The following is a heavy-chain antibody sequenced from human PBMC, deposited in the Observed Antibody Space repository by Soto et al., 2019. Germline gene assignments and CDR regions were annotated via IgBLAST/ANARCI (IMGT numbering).Heavy chain of an antibody. Sequence: ASVKVSCKASGYTFTSYAMHWVRQAPGQRLEWMGWINAGNGNTKYSQKFQGRVTITRDTSASTAYMELSSLRSEDTAVYYCARGQYCSGGSCYSWSWDVWGQGTTVTV. CDR1: GYTFTSYA. V-gene: IGHV1-3*01. CDR3: ARGQYCSGGSCYSWSWDV. D-gene: IGHD2-15*01. J-gene: IGHJ6*02. CDR2: INAGNGNT.